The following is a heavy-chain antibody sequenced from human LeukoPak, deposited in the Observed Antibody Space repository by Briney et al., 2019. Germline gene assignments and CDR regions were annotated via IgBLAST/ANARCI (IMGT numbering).Heavy chain of an antibody. J-gene: IGHJ4*02. V-gene: IGHV4-34*01. CDR3: ARAGIAVAADY. D-gene: IGHD6-19*01. CDR2: INHSGST. CDR1: GGSFSGYY. Sequence: SETLSLTCAVYGGSFSGYYWSWIRQPPGKGLEWSGEINHSGSTNYNPSLKSRVTISVDTSKNQFSLKLSSVTAADTAVYYCARAGIAVAADYWGQGTLVTVSS.